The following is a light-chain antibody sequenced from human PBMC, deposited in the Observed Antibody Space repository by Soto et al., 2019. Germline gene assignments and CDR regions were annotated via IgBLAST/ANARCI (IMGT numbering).Light chain of an antibody. V-gene: IGKV3-15*01. CDR3: QQDNNWPIT. CDR1: KGISSN. Sequence: ITQPPYAMSASVGDRVTITWRASKGISSNLAWYQQKPGQAPRLLIYGASTRATAIPARFSGSGSGTEFTLTISSLQSEDFAVYYCQQDNNWPITFGQGTRLEFK. CDR2: GAS. J-gene: IGKJ5*01.